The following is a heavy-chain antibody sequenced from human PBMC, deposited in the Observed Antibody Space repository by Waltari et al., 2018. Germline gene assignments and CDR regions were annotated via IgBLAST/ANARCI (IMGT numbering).Heavy chain of an antibody. Sequence: QVQLVESGGGVVHPGRSLRLSCAASEFPFSSYAMHWVRQAPGKGLEWVAVISYNERNIYYVDSVKGRFAISRDNSKKMLYLQMNSLRPEDTAVYYCARDYCDRTNCHGMDVWGQGTTVTVSS. J-gene: IGHJ6*02. CDR3: ARDYCDRTNCHGMDV. CDR2: ISYNERNI. V-gene: IGHV3-30*09. D-gene: IGHD3-22*01. CDR1: EFPFSSYA.